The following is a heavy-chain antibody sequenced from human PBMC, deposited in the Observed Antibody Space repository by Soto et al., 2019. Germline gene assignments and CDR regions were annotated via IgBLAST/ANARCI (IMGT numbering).Heavy chain of an antibody. CDR3: ARGASYYGSGPYMDV. Sequence: QVQLQESGPGLVKPSRTLSLTCTVSGGSISSGDYYWSWIRQPPGKGLEWIGYIYYSGSTYYNPSLKNRVTIALDTSKNHFSLKLSSVTAADTAVYYCARGASYYGSGPYMDVWGQGTTVTVSS. CDR1: GGSISSGDYY. V-gene: IGHV4-30-4*01. D-gene: IGHD3-10*01. J-gene: IGHJ6*02. CDR2: IYYSGST.